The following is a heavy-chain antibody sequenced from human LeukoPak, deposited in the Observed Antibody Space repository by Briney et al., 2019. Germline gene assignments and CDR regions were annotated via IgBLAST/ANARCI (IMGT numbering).Heavy chain of an antibody. V-gene: IGHV1-2*04. D-gene: IGHD5-12*01. J-gene: IGHJ6*04. CDR1: GYTFTGYY. CDR3: AREAIVATEAHYYYCMDV. CDR2: INPNSGGT. Sequence: GASVKLSCKASGYTFTGYYMHWVRLAPGQGLEWMGWINPNSGGTNYAQKFQGWVTMTRDTSISTAYMELSRLRSDDTAVYYCAREAIVATEAHYYYCMDVWGKGTTVTVSS.